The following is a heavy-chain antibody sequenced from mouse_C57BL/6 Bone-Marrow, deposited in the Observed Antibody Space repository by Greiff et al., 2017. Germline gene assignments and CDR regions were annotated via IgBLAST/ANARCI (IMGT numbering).Heavy chain of an antibody. CDR2: IDPSDSET. D-gene: IGHD2-5*01. CDR3: ARGNYSNYWFAY. V-gene: IGHV1-52*01. CDR1: GYTFTSYW. Sequence: QVQLKQPGAELVRPGSSVKLSCKASGYTFTSYWMHWVKQRPIQGLEWIGNIDPSDSETHYNQKFKDKATLTVDKSSSTAYMQLSSLTSEDSAVYYCARGNYSNYWFAYWGQGTLVTVSA. J-gene: IGHJ3*01.